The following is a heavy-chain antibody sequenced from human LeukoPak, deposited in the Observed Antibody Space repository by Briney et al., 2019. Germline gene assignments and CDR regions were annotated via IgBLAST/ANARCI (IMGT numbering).Heavy chain of an antibody. Sequence: ASVKVSCKTSGYTFTNYGISWVRQAPGQGLEWMGWISGHSGNTKYAQRLQGRVIMTTDTSTSTAYMELRSLKSDGTAVYYCARDVLSGGLDVFDIWGQGTMVTVSS. D-gene: IGHD3-10*01. CDR1: GYTFTNYG. V-gene: IGHV1-18*01. CDR3: ARDVLSGGLDVFDI. J-gene: IGHJ3*02. CDR2: ISGHSGNT.